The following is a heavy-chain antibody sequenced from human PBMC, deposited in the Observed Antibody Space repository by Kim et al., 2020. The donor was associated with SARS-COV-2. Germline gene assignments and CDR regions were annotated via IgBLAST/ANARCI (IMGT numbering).Heavy chain of an antibody. CDR3: ASLCGYDSSGYYPYYFDC. V-gene: IGHV3-30-3*01. CDR1: GFTFSSYA. D-gene: IGHD3-22*01. J-gene: IGHJ4*02. CDR2: ISYDGSNK. Sequence: GGSLRLSCAASGFTFSSYAMHWVRQAPGKGLEWVAVISYDGSNKYYADSVKGRFTISRDNSKNTLYLQMNSLRAEDTAVYYCASLCGYDSSGYYPYYFDCWGQGTLVTVSS.